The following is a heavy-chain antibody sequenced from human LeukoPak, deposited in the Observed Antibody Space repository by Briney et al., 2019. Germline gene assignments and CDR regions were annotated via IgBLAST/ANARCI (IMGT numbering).Heavy chain of an antibody. V-gene: IGHV4-4*02. D-gene: IGHD6-13*01. CDR2: IYHSGST. J-gene: IGHJ4*02. CDR3: ARGVAAAGTGFDY. Sequence: SETLSLTCAVSGGSVSSSNWWSWVRQPPGKGLEWIGEIYHSGSTNYNPSLKSRVTISVDKSKNQFSLKLSSVTAADTAVYYCARGVAAAGTGFDYWGQGTLVTVSS. CDR1: GGSVSSSNW.